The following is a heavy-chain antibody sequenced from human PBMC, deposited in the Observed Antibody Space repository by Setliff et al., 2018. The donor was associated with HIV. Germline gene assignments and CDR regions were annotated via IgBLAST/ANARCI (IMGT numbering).Heavy chain of an antibody. D-gene: IGHD1-26*01. CDR2: FDPEDGET. Sequence: SVKVSCKVSGYTLTELSMHWVRQAPGKGLEWMGGFDPEDGETIYAQKFQGRVTMTEDTSTDTAYMELSSLRSEDTAVYYCATDPSDGARWQQIDYWGQGTLVTVSS. V-gene: IGHV1-24*01. J-gene: IGHJ4*02. CDR1: GYTLTELS. CDR3: ATDPSDGARWQQIDY.